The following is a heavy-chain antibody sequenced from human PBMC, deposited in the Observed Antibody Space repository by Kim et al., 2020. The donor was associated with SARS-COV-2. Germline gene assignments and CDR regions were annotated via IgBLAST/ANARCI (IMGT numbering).Heavy chain of an antibody. CDR1: GFTFSGST. CDR2: IRSKANNYAT. CDR3: STLVYDCNY. Sequence: GGSLRLSCAASGFTFSGSTMHWVRQASGKGLEWVGRIRSKANNYATAYAASLKGRFTISRDDSKNTAYLQMDSLNTEDTAVYFCSTLVYDCNYWGQGTLVTVSS. J-gene: IGHJ4*02. V-gene: IGHV3-73*01. D-gene: IGHD5-12*01.